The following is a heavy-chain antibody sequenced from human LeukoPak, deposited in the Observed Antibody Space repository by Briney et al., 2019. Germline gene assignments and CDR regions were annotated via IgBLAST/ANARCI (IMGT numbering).Heavy chain of an antibody. D-gene: IGHD6-19*01. Sequence: SVKDSCKASGGTFSSYTISWVRQPPGQGREWMGRIIPILGIANYAQKFQGRVTITADKSTSTAYMELSSLRSEDTAVYYCARDHPVGHSSGWYPFDYWGQGTLVTVSS. CDR2: IIPILGIA. CDR1: GGTFSSYT. J-gene: IGHJ4*02. V-gene: IGHV1-69*04. CDR3: ARDHPVGHSSGWYPFDY.